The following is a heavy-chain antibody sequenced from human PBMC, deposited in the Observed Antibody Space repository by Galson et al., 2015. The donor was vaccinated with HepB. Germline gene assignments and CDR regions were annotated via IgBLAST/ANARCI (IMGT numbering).Heavy chain of an antibody. Sequence: PLRLSCAASGFTFSSYSMNWGRQAPGKGLEWVSSISSSSSYIYYADSVKGRFTISRDNAKNSLYLQMNSLRAEDTAVYYCARVKSRGQWLDTDYWGQGTLVTVSS. J-gene: IGHJ4*02. CDR1: GFTFSSYS. CDR3: ARVKSRGQWLDTDY. D-gene: IGHD6-19*01. CDR2: ISSSSSYI. V-gene: IGHV3-21*01.